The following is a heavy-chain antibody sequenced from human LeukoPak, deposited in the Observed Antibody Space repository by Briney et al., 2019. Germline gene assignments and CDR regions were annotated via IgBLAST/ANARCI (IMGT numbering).Heavy chain of an antibody. CDR2: ISSSSSYI. J-gene: IGHJ4*02. D-gene: IGHD5-24*01. CDR3: ARDDGYNNPTHFDY. V-gene: IGHV3-21*01. Sequence: GGSLRLSCAASGFSFSSYSMIWVRQAPGKGLEWVSSISSSSSYIYYADSVKGRFTISRDNAKNSLYLQMNSLRAEDTAVYYCARDDGYNNPTHFDYWGQGTLVTVSS. CDR1: GFSFSSYS.